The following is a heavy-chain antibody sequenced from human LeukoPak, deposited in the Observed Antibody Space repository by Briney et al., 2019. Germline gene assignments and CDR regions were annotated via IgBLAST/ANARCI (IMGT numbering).Heavy chain of an antibody. J-gene: IGHJ4*02. V-gene: IGHV3-7*03. Sequence: GGSLRLSCVASGLTFGKYWMSWVRQAPGKGLEWVADIKLDGSEKNYVDSVKGRFTISRDNTKNSLYLQMNSLRVEDTAVFYCARDQYDTWSRRGNFDSWGQGTLVIVSS. D-gene: IGHD3-3*01. CDR3: ARDQYDTWSRRGNFDS. CDR1: GLTFGKYW. CDR2: IKLDGSEK.